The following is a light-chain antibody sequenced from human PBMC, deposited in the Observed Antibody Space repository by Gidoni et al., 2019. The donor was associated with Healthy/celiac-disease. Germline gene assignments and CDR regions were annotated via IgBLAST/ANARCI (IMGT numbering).Light chain of an antibody. V-gene: IGKV4-1*01. CDR3: QQYYSTPYT. CDR2: WAS. J-gene: IGKJ2*01. Sequence: DIVLTQSPDSLPVSLGERATINCKSSQSVLYISNNKNYLAWYQQKPGQPPKLLIYWASTRESGVPDRFSGSGSGTDFTLTISRLQAEDVAVYYCQQYYSTPYTFGQGTKLEIK. CDR1: QSVLYISNNKNY.